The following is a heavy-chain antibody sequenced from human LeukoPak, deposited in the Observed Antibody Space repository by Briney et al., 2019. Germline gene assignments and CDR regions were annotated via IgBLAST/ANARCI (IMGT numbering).Heavy chain of an antibody. CDR3: AKGSAWSHGYSDY. D-gene: IGHD6-19*01. CDR1: GFTFSDYG. Sequence: GGSLRLSCAASGFTFSDYGMHWLRQAPGKGLEWVTFIRCDGFKKYYLDSVKGLFTISRENSKNTLYLQMNSLRPEDTAIYYCAKGSAWSHGYSDYWGQGTLVTVSS. V-gene: IGHV3-30*02. J-gene: IGHJ4*02. CDR2: IRCDGFKK.